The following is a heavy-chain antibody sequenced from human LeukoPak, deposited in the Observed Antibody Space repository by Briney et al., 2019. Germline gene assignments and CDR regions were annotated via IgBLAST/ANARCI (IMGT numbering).Heavy chain of an antibody. J-gene: IGHJ6*03. D-gene: IGHD5-24*01. Sequence: SETLSLTCTVSGGSISSYYWSWIRQPPGKGLEWIGYILYIGSTNYNPSLKSRVTISVDTSKNQFSLKLSSVTAADTAVYYCARVKGRWLSMDVWGKGTTVTVSS. CDR3: ARVKGRWLSMDV. CDR2: ILYIGST. V-gene: IGHV4-59*01. CDR1: GGSISSYY.